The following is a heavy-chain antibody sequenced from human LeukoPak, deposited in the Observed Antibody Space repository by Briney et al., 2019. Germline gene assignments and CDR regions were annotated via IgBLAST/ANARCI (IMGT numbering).Heavy chain of an antibody. CDR1: GVTFSSNG. CDR3: EKTTGGWFDP. Sequence: PGGSLRLSCAASGVTFSSNGMHWVRQAPGKGLEWVAVISFDGSNKYYADSVKGRFTISRDNSMTTLYLHMTSLSPDYTAVYYCEKTTGGWFDPWGQGILVTVSS. J-gene: IGHJ5*02. D-gene: IGHD4-17*01. CDR2: ISFDGSNK. V-gene: IGHV3-30*18.